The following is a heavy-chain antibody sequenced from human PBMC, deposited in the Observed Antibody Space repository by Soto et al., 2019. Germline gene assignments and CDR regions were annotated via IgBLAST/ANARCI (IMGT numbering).Heavy chain of an antibody. D-gene: IGHD6-25*01. CDR3: AKFFVETGSNSGWPWSFHY. J-gene: IGHJ4*02. CDR1: GYTFTSYD. CDR2: MNPNSGNT. Sequence: ASVKVSCKSSGYTFTSYDINWVRQATGQGLEWMGWMNPNSGNTGYAQKFQGRVTMTRNTSISTAYMELSSLRSEDTAVYYCAKFFVETGSNSGWPWSFHYWGQGTLVTVSS. V-gene: IGHV1-8*01.